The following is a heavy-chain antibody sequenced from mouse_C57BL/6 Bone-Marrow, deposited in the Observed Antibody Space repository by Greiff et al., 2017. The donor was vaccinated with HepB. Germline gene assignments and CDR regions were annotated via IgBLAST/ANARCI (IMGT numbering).Heavy chain of an antibody. CDR2: IHPNSGST. CDR3: ARKAYSLYYFDY. CDR1: GYTFTSYW. Sequence: QVQLKQPGAELVKPGASVKLSCKASGYTFTSYWMHWVKQRPGQGLEWIGMIHPNSGSTNYNEKFKSKATLTVDKSSSTAYMQLSSLTSEDSAVYYCARKAYSLYYFDYWGQGTTLTVSS. V-gene: IGHV1-64*01. J-gene: IGHJ2*01.